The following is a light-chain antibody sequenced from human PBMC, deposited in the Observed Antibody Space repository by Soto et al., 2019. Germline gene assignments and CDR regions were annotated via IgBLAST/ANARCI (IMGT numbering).Light chain of an antibody. CDR2: GAS. CDR1: QSIRSNY. V-gene: IGKV3-20*01. Sequence: IVLTQSPGTLSLSPGETATLSCRASQSIRSNYLAWYQQKPGQAPRLLIYGASRRATGISDRFSGSGSGTDFTLTISRLEPEDFAVYYCHQYGETPPLDTFGPGTKVDFK. J-gene: IGKJ3*01. CDR3: HQYGETPPLDT.